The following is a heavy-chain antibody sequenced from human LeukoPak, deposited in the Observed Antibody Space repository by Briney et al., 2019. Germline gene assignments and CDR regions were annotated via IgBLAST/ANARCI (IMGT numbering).Heavy chain of an antibody. CDR3: AKSMQWLVPNLDY. D-gene: IGHD6-19*01. CDR2: ISYDGSNK. Sequence: GGSLRLSCAASGFTFSSYGMHWVRQAPGKGLEWVAVISYDGSNKYYADSVKGRFTISRDNSKNTLYLQMNSLRAEDTAVYYCAKSMQWLVPNLDYWGQGTLVTVSP. V-gene: IGHV3-30*18. J-gene: IGHJ4*02. CDR1: GFTFSSYG.